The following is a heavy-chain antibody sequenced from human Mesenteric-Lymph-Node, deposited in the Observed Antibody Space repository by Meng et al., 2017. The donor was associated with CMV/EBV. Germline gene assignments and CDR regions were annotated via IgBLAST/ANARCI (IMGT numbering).Heavy chain of an antibody. D-gene: IGHD2-15*01. J-gene: IGHJ4*02. Sequence: GESLKISCAASGLTFSGYSMHWVRQAPGKGLEWVAAILYDGSNKYYADSVKGRFTISRDNSKNTLYLQMNSLRAEDTAVYYCARATDHYSPDFDYWGQGTLVTVSS. CDR1: GLTFSGYS. V-gene: IGHV3-30*01. CDR2: ILYDGSNK. CDR3: ARATDHYSPDFDY.